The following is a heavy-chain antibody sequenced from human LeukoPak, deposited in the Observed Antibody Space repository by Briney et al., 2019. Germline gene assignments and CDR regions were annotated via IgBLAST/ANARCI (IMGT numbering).Heavy chain of an antibody. CDR1: GGTFSNYA. D-gene: IGHD4-17*01. CDR2: IIPIFGTA. Sequence: GASVKVSCKASGGTFSNYAISWVRQAPGQGLEWMGGIIPIFGTANYAQKFQGRVTITTDEYTSTAYMELSSLRSEDTAVYYCARGFPTARSRNTWNWFDPWGQGPLVTVSS. CDR3: ARGFPTARSRNTWNWFDP. V-gene: IGHV1-69*05. J-gene: IGHJ5*02.